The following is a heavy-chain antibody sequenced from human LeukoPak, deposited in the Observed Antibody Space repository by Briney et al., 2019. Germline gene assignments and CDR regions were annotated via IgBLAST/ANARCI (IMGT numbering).Heavy chain of an antibody. J-gene: IGHJ4*03. CDR2: IYYSGST. V-gene: IGHV4-39*01. CDR1: GGSISSRSHY. CDR3: ARGPTISETGYFDY. Sequence: PSETLSLTCSVSGGSISSRSHYWGWIRQPPGKGLEWIGSIYYSGSTYDNPSLKSRVTISVDTSKNQFSLKLSSVTAADTAVYYCARGPTISETGYFDYWGQGTLVTVSS. D-gene: IGHD1-1*01.